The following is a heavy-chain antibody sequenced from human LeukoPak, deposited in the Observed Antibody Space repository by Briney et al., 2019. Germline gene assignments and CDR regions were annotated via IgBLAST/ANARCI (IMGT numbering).Heavy chain of an antibody. D-gene: IGHD1-14*01. CDR1: GGTFSSYA. V-gene: IGHV1-69*13. Sequence: SVKVSCKASGGTFSSYAISWVRQAPGQGLEWMGGIIPIFGTANYAQKFQGRVTITADESTSTAYMELSSLRSEDTDVYYCARGGSYYYYGMDVWGQGTTVTVSS. J-gene: IGHJ6*02. CDR2: IIPIFGTA. CDR3: ARGGSYYYYGMDV.